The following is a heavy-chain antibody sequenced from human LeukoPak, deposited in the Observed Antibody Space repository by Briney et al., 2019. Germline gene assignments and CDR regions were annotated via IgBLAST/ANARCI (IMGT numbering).Heavy chain of an antibody. D-gene: IGHD3-9*01. V-gene: IGHV4-30-2*01. CDR2: IYQSGST. CDR1: GGSIGSGAYS. CDR3: ARGHTLLYDILTGLRWFDP. Sequence: SETLSLTCAVSGGSIGSGAYSWSWIRQPPGKGLEWIGYIYQSGSTYYNPSLKSRVTISVDTSKNQFSLKLSSVTAADTAVYYCARGHTLLYDILTGLRWFDPWGQGTLVTVSS. J-gene: IGHJ5*02.